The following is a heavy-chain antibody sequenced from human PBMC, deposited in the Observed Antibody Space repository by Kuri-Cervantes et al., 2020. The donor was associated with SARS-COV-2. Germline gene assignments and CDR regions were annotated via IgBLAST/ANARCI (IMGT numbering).Heavy chain of an antibody. CDR2: ISSSSSTI. V-gene: IGHV3-48*02. D-gene: IGHD6-19*01. CDR3: ARDGEGSGFVWYFDL. Sequence: GESLKISCAASGFTFSSYSMNWVRQAPGKGLEWVSYISSSSSTIYYADSVKGRFTISRDNAKNSLYLQMNSLRDEDTAVHYCARDGEGSGFVWYFDLWGRGTLVTVSS. CDR1: GFTFSSYS. J-gene: IGHJ2*01.